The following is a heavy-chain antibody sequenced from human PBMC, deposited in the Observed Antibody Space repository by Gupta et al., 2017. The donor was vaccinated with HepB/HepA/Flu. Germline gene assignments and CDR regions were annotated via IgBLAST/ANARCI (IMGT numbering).Heavy chain of an antibody. J-gene: IGHJ4*02. Sequence: QVHLVESGGGLVEPGGSLRFSCAASGFTLNDYYMIWVRQAPGKGLELMSYISSSSLTIYYEASVKGRFTIARDNAKNSLSLQMNSLSAEDTAVYYCTRSKDSTSWINFDAGGQGALVTVSS. CDR1: GFTLNDYY. CDR2: ISSSSLTI. CDR3: TRSKDSTSWINFDA. V-gene: IGHV3-11*01. D-gene: IGHD2-2*01.